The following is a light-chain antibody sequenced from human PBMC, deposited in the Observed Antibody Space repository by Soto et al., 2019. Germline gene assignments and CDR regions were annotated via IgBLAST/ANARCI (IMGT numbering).Light chain of an antibody. CDR1: QTVSGSY. V-gene: IGKV3-20*01. CDR2: GAS. J-gene: IGKJ5*01. Sequence: NVLTQSPGTLSLSPGERATLSCRASQTVSGSYVAWYQQKPGQTPRLLIYGASSRATGIPDRFSGSGSGTDFSLTISRLEPEDFAVYYCQLYRDSLSITFGQGTRMEIK. CDR3: QLYRDSLSIT.